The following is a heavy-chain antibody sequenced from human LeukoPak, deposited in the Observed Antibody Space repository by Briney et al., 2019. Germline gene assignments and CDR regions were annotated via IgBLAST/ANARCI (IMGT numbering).Heavy chain of an antibody. J-gene: IGHJ3*02. CDR2: NYYSGST. D-gene: IGHD3-16*01. Sequence: SETLSLTCTVSGGSISSSSYYWGWLRQPPGKGLEWIGSNYYSGSTYYNPPLKSRVTISVDTSKNQFSLKLSSVTAADTAVYYWAEGGGAFDIWGQGTMVTVSS. CDR1: GGSISSSSYY. CDR3: AEGGGAFDI. V-gene: IGHV4-39*07.